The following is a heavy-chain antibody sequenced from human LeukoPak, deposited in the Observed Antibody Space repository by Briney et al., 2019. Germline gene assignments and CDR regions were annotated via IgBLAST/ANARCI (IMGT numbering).Heavy chain of an antibody. CDR1: GYSFTSYW. D-gene: IGHD3-10*01. CDR2: IYPGDSDT. Sequence: GESLKISCKGSGYSFTSYWIGWVRQMPGKGLEWMGIIYPGDSDTRYSPSFQGQVTISADESISTAYLQWSSLKASDTAMYYCASPLTYYYGSGFSVYYWGQGTLVTVSS. V-gene: IGHV5-51*01. J-gene: IGHJ4*02. CDR3: ASPLTYYYGSGFSVYY.